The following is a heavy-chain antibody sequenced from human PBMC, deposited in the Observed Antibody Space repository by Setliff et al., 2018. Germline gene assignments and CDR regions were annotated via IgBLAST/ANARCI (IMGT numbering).Heavy chain of an antibody. V-gene: IGHV7-4-1*02. CDR3: ARGSRFGTIVYKGDYYMDV. CDR1: GGTFSSYA. Sequence: GASVKVSCKASGGTFSSYAISWMRQAPGQGLGYMGWINTNTGNPIYAQGFTGRFVFSLDTSVSTAYLQISSLKSEDTAVYYCARGSRFGTIVYKGDYYMDVWGKGTTVTVSS. D-gene: IGHD3-10*01. J-gene: IGHJ6*03. CDR2: INTNTGNP.